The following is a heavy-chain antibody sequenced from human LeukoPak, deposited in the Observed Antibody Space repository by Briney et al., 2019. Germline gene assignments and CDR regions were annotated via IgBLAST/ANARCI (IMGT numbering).Heavy chain of an antibody. Sequence: GGSLRLSCAASGFTFSDYYMSWIRQAPGKGLEGVSYISSSGSTIYYADSVKGRFTISMDNAKNSLYLQMNSLRAEDTAVYYCARRFTMVQGFDYYYGMDVWGQGTTVTVSS. D-gene: IGHD3-10*01. J-gene: IGHJ6*02. V-gene: IGHV3-11*01. CDR2: ISSSGSTI. CDR1: GFTFSDYY. CDR3: ARRFTMVQGFDYYYGMDV.